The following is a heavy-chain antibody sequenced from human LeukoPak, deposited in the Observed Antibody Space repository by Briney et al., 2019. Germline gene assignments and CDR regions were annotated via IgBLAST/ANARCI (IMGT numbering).Heavy chain of an antibody. J-gene: IGHJ4*02. CDR3: AKHTSGATVGNYFDY. CDR2: ISGSGGST. V-gene: IGHV3-23*01. Sequence: GGSLRLSCAASGFTFSNYAMSWVRQAPGKGLEWVSGISGSGGSTYYADSVKGRFTISRDNSKNTLYLQMNSLRAEDTAVYYCAKHTSGATVGNYFDYWGQGTLVTVSS. D-gene: IGHD2-15*01. CDR1: GFTFSNYA.